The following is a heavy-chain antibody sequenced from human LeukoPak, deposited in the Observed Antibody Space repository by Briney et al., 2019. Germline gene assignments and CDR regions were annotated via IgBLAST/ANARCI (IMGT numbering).Heavy chain of an antibody. CDR1: GDSNYTNTYY. D-gene: IGHD3-22*01. CDR2: IYYSVET. V-gene: IGHV4-39*01. CDR3: ARSKYYDRSGYLVGAFET. Sequence: SETLSLTCTLSGDSNYTNTYYWGWIRQPAGKGLGWLGRIYYSVETYYNSSLKRRVTISVDTSKNQFSLKLCSVTAADTAVYYCARSKYYDRSGYLVGAFETWGQGTMVTV. J-gene: IGHJ3*02.